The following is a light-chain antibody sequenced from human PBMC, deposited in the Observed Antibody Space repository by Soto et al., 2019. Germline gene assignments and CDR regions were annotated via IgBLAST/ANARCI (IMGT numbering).Light chain of an antibody. CDR1: QTISKY. J-gene: IGKJ2*01. Sequence: DIQMTQSPSSLSASVGDRVTITCRSSQTISKYLSWYQQKPGKAPKLLIYAASNLESGVPSRFSGAASWTDFTLTISSLQPEYFATYYCQQSFSNPRTFGHGTKLEIK. CDR2: AAS. V-gene: IGKV1-39*01. CDR3: QQSFSNPRT.